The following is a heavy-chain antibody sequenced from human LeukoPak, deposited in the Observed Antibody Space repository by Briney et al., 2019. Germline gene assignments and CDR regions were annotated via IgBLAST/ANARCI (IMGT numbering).Heavy chain of an antibody. CDR3: ARVDDFWSGSRDY. J-gene: IGHJ4*02. D-gene: IGHD3-3*01. Sequence: GASVKVSCKASGYTFTGYYMHWVRQAPGQGLEWMGWINPNSGGTNYAQKFQGRVTMTTDTSTSTAYMELRSLRSDDTAVYYCARVDDFWSGSRDYWGQGTLVTVSS. CDR2: INPNSGGT. V-gene: IGHV1-2*02. CDR1: GYTFTGYY.